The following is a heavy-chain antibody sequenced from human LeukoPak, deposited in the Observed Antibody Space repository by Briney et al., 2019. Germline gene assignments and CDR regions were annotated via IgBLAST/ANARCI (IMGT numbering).Heavy chain of an antibody. V-gene: IGHV3-21*01. J-gene: IGHJ4*02. Sequence: GGSLRLACAASGFTFSRNAMNWVRQAPGKGREWVSFISSSSNYISYADSVKGRFTISRDNAKNSIYLQMNSLSAEDTAVYSCASPLDSSNTSFDYWGQGPLAPVSA. CDR3: ASPLDSSNTSFDY. CDR2: ISSSSNYI. CDR1: GFTFSRNA. D-gene: IGHD6-13*01.